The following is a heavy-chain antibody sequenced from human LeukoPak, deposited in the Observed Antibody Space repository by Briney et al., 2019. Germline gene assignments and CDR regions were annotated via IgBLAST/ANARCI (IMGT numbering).Heavy chain of an antibody. J-gene: IGHJ5*02. CDR3: ARGLMTTYWFVP. D-gene: IGHD4-11*01. Sequence: SETLSLTCAVYGGSFSGYYWSWIRQPPGKGLEWIGEINHSGSTNYNPSLKSRVTISVDTSKNQFSLKLSSVTAADTAVYYCARGLMTTYWFVPWGQGTLVTVSS. CDR1: GGSFSGYY. V-gene: IGHV4-34*01. CDR2: INHSGST.